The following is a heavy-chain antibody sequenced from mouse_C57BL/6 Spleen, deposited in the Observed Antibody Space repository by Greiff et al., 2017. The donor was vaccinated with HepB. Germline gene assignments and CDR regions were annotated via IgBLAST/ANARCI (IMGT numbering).Heavy chain of an antibody. Sequence: VQLKQPGAELVRPGSSVKLSCKASGYTFTSYWMDWVKQRPGQGLEWIGNIYPSDSETHYNQKFKDKATLTVDKSSSTAYMQLSSLTSEDSAVYYCARSHYYGSSYEGAMDYWGQGTSVTVSS. J-gene: IGHJ4*01. D-gene: IGHD1-1*01. CDR2: IYPSDSET. CDR3: ARSHYYGSSYEGAMDY. CDR1: GYTFTSYW. V-gene: IGHV1-61*01.